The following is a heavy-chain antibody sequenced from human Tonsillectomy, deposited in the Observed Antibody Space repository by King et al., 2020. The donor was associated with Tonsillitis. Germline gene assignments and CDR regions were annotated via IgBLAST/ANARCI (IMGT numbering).Heavy chain of an antibody. Sequence: VQLVESGGGVVQPGRSLRLSCAASGFTFSSYAMHWVRQAPGKGLECVAVISYDGSNKYYSDSVKGRFTISRDNSKNTLYLQMNSLGAEDTAVYFCARSGGYEWWSFDYWGQGTLVTVSP. CDR3: ARSGGYEWWSFDY. D-gene: IGHD5-12*01. CDR1: GFTFSSYA. J-gene: IGHJ4*02. V-gene: IGHV3-30*01. CDR2: ISYDGSNK.